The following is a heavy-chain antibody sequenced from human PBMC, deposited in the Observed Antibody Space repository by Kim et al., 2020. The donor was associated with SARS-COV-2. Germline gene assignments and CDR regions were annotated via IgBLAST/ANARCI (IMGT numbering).Heavy chain of an antibody. CDR1: GGSIGPYW. CDR3: ARDGLVGLDKVGFDI. D-gene: IGHD1-26*01. V-gene: IGHV4-59*01. J-gene: IGHJ3*02. Sequence: SETLSLTCTVSGGSIGPYWWSWIRQSPGKGLEWIGFITDSGSTNYNPSLKSRVTMSVDTSNNKFFLDLRSVTAADTAMYYCARDGLVGLDKVGFDIWGQGTMVAASS. CDR2: ITDSGST.